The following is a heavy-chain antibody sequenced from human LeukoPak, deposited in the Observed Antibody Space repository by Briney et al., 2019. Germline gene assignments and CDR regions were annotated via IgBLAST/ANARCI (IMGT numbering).Heavy chain of an antibody. J-gene: IGHJ3*02. Sequence: ASVKVSCKASGYTFTSYYMHWVRQAPGKGLEWMGGFDPEDGETIYAQKFQGRVTMTEDTSTDTAYMELSSLRSEDTAVYYCATADQLLGYCTNGVCYRDAFDIWGQGTMVTVSS. V-gene: IGHV1-24*01. CDR1: GYTFTSYY. CDR2: FDPEDGET. D-gene: IGHD2-8*01. CDR3: ATADQLLGYCTNGVCYRDAFDI.